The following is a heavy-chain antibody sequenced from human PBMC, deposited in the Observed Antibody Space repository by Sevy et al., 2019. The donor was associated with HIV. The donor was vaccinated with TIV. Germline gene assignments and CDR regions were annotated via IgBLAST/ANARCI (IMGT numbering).Heavy chain of an antibody. Sequence: ASVKVSCKASGYTFTCYGMSWVRQAPGQGLEWMGWISAYNGNTNYAQMLQGRVTMTTDTSTSTAYMELRSLRSDDTAVYYCARGGNRYNWNADYFDYWGQGALVTVSS. D-gene: IGHD1-1*01. CDR3: ARGGNRYNWNADYFDY. CDR1: GYTFTCYG. J-gene: IGHJ4*02. CDR2: ISAYNGNT. V-gene: IGHV1-18*01.